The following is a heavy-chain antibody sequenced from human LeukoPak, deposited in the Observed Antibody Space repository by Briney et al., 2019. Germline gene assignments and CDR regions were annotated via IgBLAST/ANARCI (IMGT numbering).Heavy chain of an antibody. CDR1: GGSFSGYY. CDR2: INHSGST. V-gene: IGHV4-34*01. D-gene: IGHD3-22*01. Sequence: KPSETLSLTCAVYGGSFSGYYWSWIRQPPGKGLEWIGEINHSGSTNYNPSLKSRVTISVDRSKNQFSLRLSSVTAADTSVYYCARTQYYYDNSGYLFDYWGQGTLVTVSS. CDR3: ARTQYYYDNSGYLFDY. J-gene: IGHJ4*02.